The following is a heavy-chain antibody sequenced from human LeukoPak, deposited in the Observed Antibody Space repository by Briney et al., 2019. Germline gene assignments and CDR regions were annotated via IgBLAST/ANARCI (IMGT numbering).Heavy chain of an antibody. J-gene: IGHJ4*02. CDR3: ARENNSGWYRKAAFDY. V-gene: IGHV1-2*02. CDR1: GYTFTGYY. Sequence: ASLKVSCKASGYTFTGYYMHWVRQAPGQGLEWMGWINPNGGGTNYAQKFQGRVTLTRDTSISTAYMEVSRLESDDTAVYYCARENNSGWYRKAAFDYWGQGTLVTVAS. D-gene: IGHD6-19*01. CDR2: INPNGGGT.